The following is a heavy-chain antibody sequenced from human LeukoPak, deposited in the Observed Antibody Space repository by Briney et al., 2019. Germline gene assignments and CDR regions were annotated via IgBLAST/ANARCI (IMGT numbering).Heavy chain of an antibody. CDR2: ISWNSGSI. V-gene: IGHV3-9*01. Sequence: PGRSLRLSCAASGFTFDDYAMPWVRQAPGKGLEWVSGISWNSGSIGYADSVKGRFTISRDNAKNSLYLQMNSLRAEDTALYYCAKAEGSSIDDAFDIWGQGTMVTVSS. J-gene: IGHJ3*02. D-gene: IGHD6-13*01. CDR3: AKAEGSSIDDAFDI. CDR1: GFTFDDYA.